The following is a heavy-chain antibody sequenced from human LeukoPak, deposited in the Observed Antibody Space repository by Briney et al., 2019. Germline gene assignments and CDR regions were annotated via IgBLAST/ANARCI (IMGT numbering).Heavy chain of an antibody. J-gene: IGHJ5*02. CDR2: ISYSGSA. CDR3: AREAECSGGSCYSYGWFDP. Sequence: SETLSLTCTVSGGSVSSGSNYWSWIRRPPGKGLEWIEYISYSGSASYNPSLKSRVTISVDTSTNQFSLTLGSVTAADTAVYYCAREAECSGGSCYSYGWFDPWGQGTQVIVSS. CDR1: GGSVSSGSNY. D-gene: IGHD2-15*01. V-gene: IGHV4-61*01.